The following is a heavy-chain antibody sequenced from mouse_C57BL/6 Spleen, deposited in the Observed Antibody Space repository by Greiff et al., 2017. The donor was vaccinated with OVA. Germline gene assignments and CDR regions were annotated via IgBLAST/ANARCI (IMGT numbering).Heavy chain of an antibody. CDR3: ARRPIYYGYEDY. D-gene: IGHD2-2*01. CDR2: IYWDDDK. V-gene: IGHV8-12*01. Sequence: VKLVESGPGILQSSQTLSLTCSFSGFSLSTSGMGVSWIRQPSGKGLEWLAHIYWDDDKRYNPSLKSRLTISKDTSRNQVFLKITSVDTADTATYYCARRPIYYGYEDYWGQGTTLTVSS. J-gene: IGHJ2*01. CDR1: GFSLSTSGMG.